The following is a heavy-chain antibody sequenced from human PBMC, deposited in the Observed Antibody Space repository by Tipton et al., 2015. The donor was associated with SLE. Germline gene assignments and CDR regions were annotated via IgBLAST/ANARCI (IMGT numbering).Heavy chain of an antibody. CDR1: GGSFSGYY. Sequence: TLSLTCAVYGGSFSGYYWSWIRQPPGKGLEWIGRIYYSGSTNYNPSLMSRITISEDTSKNQFSLKLSSVTAADTAVYYCARVVYSFSDAFDIWGQGTLVTVSS. CDR3: ARVVYSFSDAFDI. J-gene: IGHJ3*02. CDR2: IYYSGST. V-gene: IGHV4-34*01. D-gene: IGHD6-13*01.